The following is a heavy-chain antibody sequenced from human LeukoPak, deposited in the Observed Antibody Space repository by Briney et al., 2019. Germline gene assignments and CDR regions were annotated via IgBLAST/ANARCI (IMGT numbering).Heavy chain of an antibody. J-gene: IGHJ4*02. Sequence: PSETLSLTCTVSGGSISSGGYYWSWIRQPPGKGLEWIGYIYYSGSTNYNPSLKSRVTISVDTSKNQFSLKLSFVTAADTAVYYCARTLEWELLYSFDYWGQGTLVTVSS. CDR3: ARTLEWELLYSFDY. V-gene: IGHV4-61*08. CDR2: IYYSGST. D-gene: IGHD1-26*01. CDR1: GGSISSGGYY.